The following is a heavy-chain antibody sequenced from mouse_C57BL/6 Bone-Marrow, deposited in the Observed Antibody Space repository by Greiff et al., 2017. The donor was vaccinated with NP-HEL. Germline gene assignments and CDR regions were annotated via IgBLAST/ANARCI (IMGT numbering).Heavy chain of an antibody. J-gene: IGHJ4*01. CDR3: AAYYYGSSGYYAMDY. D-gene: IGHD1-1*01. V-gene: IGHV5-17*01. Sequence: EVKVVESGGGLVKPGGSLKLSCAASGSTFSDYGMHWVRQAPEKGLEWVAYISSGSSTIYYADTVKGRFTISRDNAKNTLFLQMTSLRSEDTAMYYCAAYYYGSSGYYAMDYWGQGTSVTVSS. CDR1: GSTFSDYG. CDR2: ISSGSSTI.